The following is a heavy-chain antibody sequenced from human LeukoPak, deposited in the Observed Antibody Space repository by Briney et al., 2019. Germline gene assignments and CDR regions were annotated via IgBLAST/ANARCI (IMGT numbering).Heavy chain of an antibody. CDR3: ARRPRGVIIKSWFDS. V-gene: IGHV4-34*01. CDR2: INHSGST. D-gene: IGHD3-10*01. CDR1: GGSISSYY. J-gene: IGHJ5*01. Sequence: PSETLSLTCTVSGGSISSYYWSWIRQPPGKGLEWIGEINHSGSTNYNSSLKSRVTILLDTSKNQFSLNLSSVTAADTAVYYCARRPRGVIIKSWFDSWGQGTLVTVSS.